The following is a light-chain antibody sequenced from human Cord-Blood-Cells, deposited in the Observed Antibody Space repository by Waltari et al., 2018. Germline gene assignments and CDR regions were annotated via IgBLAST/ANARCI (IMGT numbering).Light chain of an antibody. Sequence: SSELTQDPTVSVALGQTVRITCQGDSLRSSYASWYQQKPGQAPVIVIYGENNRAAGSPDRISGSSSGNTASLTITGAQAEDDADYYSNSRDSSGNHWVFGGGTKLTVL. J-gene: IGLJ3*02. CDR3: NSRDSSGNHWV. V-gene: IGLV3-19*01. CDR1: SLRSSY. CDR2: GEN.